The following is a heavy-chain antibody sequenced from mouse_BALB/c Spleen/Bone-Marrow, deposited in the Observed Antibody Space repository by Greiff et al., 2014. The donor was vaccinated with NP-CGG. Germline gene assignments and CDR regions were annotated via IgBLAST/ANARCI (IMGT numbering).Heavy chain of an antibody. CDR2: ISSGGSNT. CDR3: ARHQRYYAMDY. Sequence: EVKLVESGGDLVKPGGSLKLSCAASGFTFSSYGMSWGRQTPDKGLEWVATISSGGSNTYYPDSVKGRFTISRDNAKNTLYLQMSSLKSEDTAMYYCARHQRYYAMDYWGQGTSVTVSS. V-gene: IGHV5-6*01. CDR1: GFTFSSYG. J-gene: IGHJ4*01.